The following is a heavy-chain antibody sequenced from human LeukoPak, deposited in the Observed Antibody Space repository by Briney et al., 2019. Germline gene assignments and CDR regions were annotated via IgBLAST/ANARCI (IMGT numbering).Heavy chain of an antibody. CDR1: GFTFSSYS. CDR2: ISGSSSYI. Sequence: TPGGSLRLSCAASGFTFSSYSMNWVRQAPGKGLEWVSSISGSSSYIYYADSVKGRFTTSRDNARNSLLLQMNSLRAEETAVYYCAKAAGSSGYYGRYYFDYWGQGTLVTVSS. CDR3: AKAAGSSGYYGRYYFDY. J-gene: IGHJ4*02. D-gene: IGHD3-22*01. V-gene: IGHV3-21*01.